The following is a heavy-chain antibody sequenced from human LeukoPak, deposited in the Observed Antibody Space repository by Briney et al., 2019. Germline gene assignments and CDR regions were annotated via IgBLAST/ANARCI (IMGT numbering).Heavy chain of an antibody. V-gene: IGHV1-8*03. CDR1: GYTFTSYH. J-gene: IGHJ4*02. D-gene: IGHD6-25*01. CDR3: ARTTSFTASGYDY. CDR2: INPNTDDR. Sequence: ASVKVSCKASGYTFTSYHINWVRQAPGQGLEWMGWINPNTDDRGYAQKFQGRLIITSDTSISTAYMELGSPRSEDTAVYFCARTTSFTASGYDYWGQGTLATVSS.